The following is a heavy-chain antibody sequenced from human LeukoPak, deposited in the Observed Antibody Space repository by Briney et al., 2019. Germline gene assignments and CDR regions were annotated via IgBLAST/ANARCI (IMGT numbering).Heavy chain of an antibody. CDR1: GYTFTSYG. CDR2: ISVYNGNT. J-gene: IGHJ3*02. V-gene: IGHV1-18*01. D-gene: IGHD1-1*01. CDR3: ARYHPRTGIQGWLAAFDI. Sequence: ASVKVSCKASGYTFTSYGISWVRQAPGQGLEWMGWISVYNGNTNYAQKLQGRVTMTTDTSTSTAYMELRSLRSDDTAVYYCARYHPRTGIQGWLAAFDIWGQGTMVTVSS.